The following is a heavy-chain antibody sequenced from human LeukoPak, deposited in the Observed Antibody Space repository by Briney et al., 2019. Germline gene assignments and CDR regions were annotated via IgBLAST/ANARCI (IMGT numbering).Heavy chain of an antibody. CDR1: GFTFSSYG. CDR3: ARELPFDY. J-gene: IGHJ4*02. Sequence: SGGSLRLSCAASGFTFSSYGMHWVRQAPGKGLEWVAVISYDGSNKYYADSVKGRFTISRDNAKNTLYLQMNSLRDEDTAVYYCARELPFDYWGQGTLVTVSS. D-gene: IGHD2-15*01. CDR2: ISYDGSNK. V-gene: IGHV3-30*03.